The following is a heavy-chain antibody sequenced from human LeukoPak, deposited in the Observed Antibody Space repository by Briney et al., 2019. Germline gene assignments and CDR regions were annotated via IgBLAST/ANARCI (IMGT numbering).Heavy chain of an antibody. D-gene: IGHD3-22*01. CDR1: GYTFTGYY. CDR2: INPNSGGT. CDR3: ARVTFYYDSDAFDI. V-gene: IGHV1-2*02. J-gene: IGHJ3*02. Sequence: VASVKVSCKASGYTFTGYYMHWVRQAPGQGLEWMGWINPNSGGTNYAQKFQGRVTMTRDTSISTAYMELSRLRSDGTAVYYCARVTFYYDSDAFDIWGQGTMVTVSS.